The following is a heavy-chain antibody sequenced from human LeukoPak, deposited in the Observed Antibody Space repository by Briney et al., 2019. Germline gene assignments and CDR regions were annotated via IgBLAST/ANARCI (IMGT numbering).Heavy chain of an antibody. Sequence: ASVKVSCKVSGYTLTELSMHWVRQAPGKGLEWMGGFDPEDGETIYAQKFQGRVTMTEDTSTDTAYIELSSLRSEDTAVYYCATGVTMIVSASGAFDIWGQGTMVTVSS. CDR2: FDPEDGET. D-gene: IGHD3-22*01. CDR1: GYTLTELS. V-gene: IGHV1-24*01. CDR3: ATGVTMIVSASGAFDI. J-gene: IGHJ3*02.